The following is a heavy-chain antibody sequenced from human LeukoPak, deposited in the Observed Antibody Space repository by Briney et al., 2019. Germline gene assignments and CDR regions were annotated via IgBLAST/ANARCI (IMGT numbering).Heavy chain of an antibody. Sequence: PSETLSLTCTVSGGSISSYYWSWIRQPPGKGLEWIGYIYYSGSTNYNPSLKSRVTISVDTSKNQFSLKLSSVTAADTAVYYCARAVAYYDFTLYYYGMDVWGQGTTVTVSS. CDR1: GGSISSYY. V-gene: IGHV4-59*01. D-gene: IGHD3-3*01. J-gene: IGHJ6*02. CDR3: ARAVAYYDFTLYYYGMDV. CDR2: IYYSGST.